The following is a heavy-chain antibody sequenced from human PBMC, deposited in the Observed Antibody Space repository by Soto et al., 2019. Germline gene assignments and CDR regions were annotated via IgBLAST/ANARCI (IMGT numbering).Heavy chain of an antibody. CDR3: AREVGNWNYVDY. J-gene: IGHJ4*02. CDR1: GFTFRSYA. V-gene: IGHV3-30-3*01. Sequence: GSLRLSCAASGFTFRSYAMQCVRQAPGKGPEWVAVISYDGSNKYYAGSVKGRFTISRDNSKNTLYLQMNSLRAEDTAVYYCAREVGNWNYVDYWGQGTLVTVSS. CDR2: ISYDGSNK. D-gene: IGHD1-1*01.